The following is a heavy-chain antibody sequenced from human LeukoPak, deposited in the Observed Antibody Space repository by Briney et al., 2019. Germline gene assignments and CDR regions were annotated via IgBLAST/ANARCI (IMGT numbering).Heavy chain of an antibody. CDR2: INHSGST. V-gene: IGHV4-34*01. CDR3: ARERCSSTSCYLPLGAFDI. Sequence: SETLSLTCAVYGGSFSGYYWSWIRQPPGKGPEWIGEINHSGSTNYNPSLKSRVTISVDTSKNQFSLKLSSVTAADTAVYYCARERCSSTSCYLPLGAFDIWGQGTMVTVSS. D-gene: IGHD2-2*01. CDR1: GGSFSGYY. J-gene: IGHJ3*02.